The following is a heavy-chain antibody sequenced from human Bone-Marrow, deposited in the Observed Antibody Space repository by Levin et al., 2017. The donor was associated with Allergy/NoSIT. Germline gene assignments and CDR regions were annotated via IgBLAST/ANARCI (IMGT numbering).Heavy chain of an antibody. CDR2: IYYSGST. D-gene: IGHD3-16*01. CDR3: ARLGSFSS. CDR1: GCSISSSSYY. V-gene: IGHV4-39*01. Sequence: GSLRLSCTVSGCSISSSSYYWGWIRQPPGKGLEWIGSIYYSGSTYYNPSIKSRVTISVDTSKNQFSLKLSSVTAADTAVYYCARLGSFSSWGQGTLVTVSS. J-gene: IGHJ4*02.